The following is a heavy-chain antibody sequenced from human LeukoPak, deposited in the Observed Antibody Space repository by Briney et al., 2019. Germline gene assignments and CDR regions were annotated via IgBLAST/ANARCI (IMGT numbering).Heavy chain of an antibody. CDR2: IHYSGST. CDR3: AGRVGASIWTGMHF. Sequence: PSETLSLNCTVSGVSISGGSYHWGWVRQPPGKGLEWIGNIHYSGSTYYNPSLKSPVSISVDTSKNQFSLQLSSATAAGTAVYYCAGRVGASIWTGMHFWGQGTLVTVSS. CDR1: GVSISGGSYH. V-gene: IGHV4-39*01. D-gene: IGHD1-26*01. J-gene: IGHJ4*02.